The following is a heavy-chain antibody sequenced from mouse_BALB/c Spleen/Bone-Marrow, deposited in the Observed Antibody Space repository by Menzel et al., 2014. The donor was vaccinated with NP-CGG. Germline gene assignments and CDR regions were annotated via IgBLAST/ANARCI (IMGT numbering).Heavy chain of an antibody. CDR2: IRNKANGYTT. J-gene: IGHJ1*01. CDR3: ARDTVITTHWYFDV. V-gene: IGHV7-3*02. D-gene: IGHD2-4*01. Sequence: EVHLVESGGGLGQPGGSLRLSCATSGFTFTDYYMSWVRQPPGKALEWLGFIRNKANGYTTEYSASVKGRFTISRDNSQSILYLQMNTLRAEDSATYYCARDTVITTHWYFDVWGAGTTDTVSS. CDR1: GFTFTDYY.